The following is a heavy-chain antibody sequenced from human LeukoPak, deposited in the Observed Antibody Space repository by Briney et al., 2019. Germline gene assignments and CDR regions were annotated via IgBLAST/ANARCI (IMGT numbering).Heavy chain of an antibody. D-gene: IGHD1-1*01. CDR3: ARGTWNPALLDS. Sequence: GGSLRLSCVVTGFNVSNTYMSWVRQAPGKGLEWVSVIYSGGRTYYADSVKGRFTMSRDNSKNTLYFQMNSLTAEDTAVYFCARGTWNPALLDSWGQGTLGTVSS. CDR2: IYSGGRT. V-gene: IGHV3-53*01. J-gene: IGHJ4*02. CDR1: GFNVSNTY.